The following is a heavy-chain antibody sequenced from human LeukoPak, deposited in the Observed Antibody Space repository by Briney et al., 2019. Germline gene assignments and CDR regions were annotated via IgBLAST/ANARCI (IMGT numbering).Heavy chain of an antibody. CDR3: AKGGGAYYCYGMDV. CDR1: GFTFDDYA. V-gene: IGHV3-9*01. J-gene: IGHJ6*02. CDR2: ISWNSGSI. D-gene: IGHD4-17*01. Sequence: GRSLRLSCAASGFTFDDYAMHWVRQAPGKGLEWVSGISWNSGSIGYADSVKGRFTISRDNAKNSLYLQMNSLRAEYTALYYCAKGGGAYYCYGMDVWGQGTTVTVSS.